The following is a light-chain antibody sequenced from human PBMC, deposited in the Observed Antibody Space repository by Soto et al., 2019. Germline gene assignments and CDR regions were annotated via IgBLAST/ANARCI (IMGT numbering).Light chain of an antibody. CDR2: GNT. CDR1: QSVGSN. V-gene: IGKV3D-15*01. CDR3: PQYDNSRLS. J-gene: IGKJ4*01. Sequence: EIVMTHSPATLSVSTGEGATLSCRPSQSVGSNLAWYQQKPGQHPRLLLYGNTSRAPGIPDRFIGSGSATAFSLIISRLQPEDVVVYYCPQYDNSRLSFGGGTKVDI.